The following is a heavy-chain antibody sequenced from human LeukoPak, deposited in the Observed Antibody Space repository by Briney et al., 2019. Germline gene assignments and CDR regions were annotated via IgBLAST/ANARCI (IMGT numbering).Heavy chain of an antibody. V-gene: IGHV1-18*01. D-gene: IGHD2-15*01. Sequence: GASVKVSCKASGYTFTNYAINWVRQAPGQGLEWMGWINTNNGNTNYAQKFQGRVTMTTDTSTSTAYMELRSLRSDDTAVYYCARELLGYCSGGSCYGWSDGAFDIWGQGTMVTVSS. CDR3: ARELLGYCSGGSCYGWSDGAFDI. J-gene: IGHJ3*02. CDR2: INTNNGNT. CDR1: GYTFTNYA.